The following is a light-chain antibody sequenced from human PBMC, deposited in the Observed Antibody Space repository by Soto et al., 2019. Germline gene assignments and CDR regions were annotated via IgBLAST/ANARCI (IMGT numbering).Light chain of an antibody. CDR2: KVS. Sequence: DVVMTQSPLSLPVTLGQPASISCRSSQSLVYSNGVTYLNWFQQRPGQSPRRLIHKVSNRDSGVAERFGGSASGTDFTLKISRVEAEDVGVYYCMQGTHWPYTFGQGTKLEIK. CDR1: QSLVYSNGVTY. V-gene: IGKV2-30*01. J-gene: IGKJ2*01. CDR3: MQGTHWPYT.